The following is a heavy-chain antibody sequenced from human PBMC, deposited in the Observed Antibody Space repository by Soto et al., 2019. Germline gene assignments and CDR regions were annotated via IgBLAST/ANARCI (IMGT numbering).Heavy chain of an antibody. CDR1: GDTFTANY. V-gene: IGHV1-2*02. J-gene: IGHJ6*02. CDR3: ARGHSTDCSNGVCSFFYNHEMDV. Sequence: QVQLLQSGAEVKKPGASVKVSCKASGDTFTANYIHWVRQAPGQGFEWMGWINPKSGGTKYPQKCQGRVTMSRDTSLSTVYMTLTRLTSDDTAVYYCARGHSTDCSNGVCSFFYNHEMDVWGQGTTVTVSS. D-gene: IGHD2-8*01. CDR2: INPKSGGT.